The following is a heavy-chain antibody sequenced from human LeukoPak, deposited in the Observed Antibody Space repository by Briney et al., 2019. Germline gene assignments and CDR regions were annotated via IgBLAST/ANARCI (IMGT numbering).Heavy chain of an antibody. CDR3: ARQGTSPTDYFDY. Sequence: PGGSLRLSCAGSGFSFSSYWMSWFRQAPGKGLEWVANMKGDGGDKNHVDSVKGRCTISRDNAKNSLYLQVNGLRTEDTAVYYCARQGTSPTDYFDYWGQGTLVTVSP. CDR1: GFSFSSYW. V-gene: IGHV3-7*03. D-gene: IGHD1-1*01. J-gene: IGHJ4*02. CDR2: MKGDGGDK.